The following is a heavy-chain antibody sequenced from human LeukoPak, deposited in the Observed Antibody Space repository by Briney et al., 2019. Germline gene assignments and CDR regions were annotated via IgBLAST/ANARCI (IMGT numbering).Heavy chain of an antibody. D-gene: IGHD3-3*01. V-gene: IGHV1-2*02. CDR1: GYTFTGYY. CDR2: INPNSGGT. J-gene: IGHJ4*02. Sequence: VASVKVSCKASGYTFTGYYMHWVRQAPGQGLEWMGWINPNSGGTNYAQKFQGRVTITADKSTSTAYMELSSLRSEDTAVYYCAREGTIFGVVDYWGQGTLVTVSS. CDR3: AREGTIFGVVDY.